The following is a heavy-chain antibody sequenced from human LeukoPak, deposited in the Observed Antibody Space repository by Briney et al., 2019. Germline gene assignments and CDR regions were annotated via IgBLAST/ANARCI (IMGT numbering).Heavy chain of an antibody. Sequence: SETLSLTCSVSGSSITSVSYWAWIRQTPEKGLEWIGSLSHSGATYYNPSLTSRLSTSVDTSNHRFSLTLRSVIAADTAVYYCARVGSSNSHYDFWGPGTLVTVSS. J-gene: IGHJ4*02. V-gene: IGHV4-38-2*02. CDR1: GSSITSVSY. CDR3: ARVGSSNSHYDF. CDR2: LSHSGAT. D-gene: IGHD3-10*01.